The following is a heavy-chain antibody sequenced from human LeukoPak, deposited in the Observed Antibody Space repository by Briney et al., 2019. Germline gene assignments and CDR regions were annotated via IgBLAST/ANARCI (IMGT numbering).Heavy chain of an antibody. CDR1: GGSFSGYY. J-gene: IGHJ4*02. D-gene: IGHD6-13*01. V-gene: IGHV4-34*01. CDR3: ATEASSWYRAYFDY. CDR2: INYSGST. Sequence: PSETLVLTCAVYGGSFSGYYWSWIRQPPGKGLEWIGEINYSGSTNYNPSLKSRVTISVDTSKNQFSLKLNSVTAADTAVYYCATEASSWYRAYFDYWGQGTLVTVSS.